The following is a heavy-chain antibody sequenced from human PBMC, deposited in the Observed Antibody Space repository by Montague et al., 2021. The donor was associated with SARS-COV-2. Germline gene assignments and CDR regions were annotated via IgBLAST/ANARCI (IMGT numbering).Heavy chain of an antibody. V-gene: IGHV2-5*02. Sequence: PALVKPTQTLTLTCISSGFSLSTDGMGVGWIRQPPGRALEWLALIYWDDDGRYSPSLRSRINITKDTSKNQVDLTMTNMDSVDTATYYCARTWAFGSGSYGVDPWGQGTLVTVSS. CDR2: IYWDDDG. CDR3: ARTWAFGSGSYGVDP. D-gene: IGHD3-10*01. J-gene: IGHJ5*02. CDR1: GFSLSTDGMG.